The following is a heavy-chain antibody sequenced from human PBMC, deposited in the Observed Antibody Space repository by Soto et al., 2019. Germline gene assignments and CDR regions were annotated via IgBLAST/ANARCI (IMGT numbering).Heavy chain of an antibody. CDR3: ARAYYDSSALRGYYYYYGMDV. Sequence: EVQLVESGGGLVKPGGSPRLSCAASGFTFSSYSMNWVRQAPGKGLEWVSSISSSSSYIYYADSVKGRFTISRDNAKNSLYLQMNSLRAEDTAVYYCARAYYDSSALRGYYYYYGMDVWGQGTTVTVSS. J-gene: IGHJ6*02. CDR1: GFTFSSYS. D-gene: IGHD3-22*01. V-gene: IGHV3-21*01. CDR2: ISSSSSYI.